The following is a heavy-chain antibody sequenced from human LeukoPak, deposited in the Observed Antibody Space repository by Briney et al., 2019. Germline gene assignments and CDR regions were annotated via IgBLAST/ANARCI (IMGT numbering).Heavy chain of an antibody. Sequence: GGSLRLSCAASGFTFSSYSMNWVRQAPGKGLEWVSSISSSSSYIYYADSVKGRFTISRDNAKNSLYLQVNSLRAEDTAVYYCARDPTDPRLASPTDYWGQGTLVTVSS. CDR1: GFTFSSYS. V-gene: IGHV3-21*01. J-gene: IGHJ4*02. CDR3: ARDPTDPRLASPTDY. CDR2: ISSSSSYI.